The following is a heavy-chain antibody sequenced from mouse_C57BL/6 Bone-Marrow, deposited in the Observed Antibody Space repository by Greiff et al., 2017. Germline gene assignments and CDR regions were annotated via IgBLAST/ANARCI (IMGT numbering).Heavy chain of an antibody. Sequence: QVQLQQPGAELVKPGASVKLSCKASGYTFTSYWMQWVKQRPGQGLEWIGEIDPSDSYTNYNQKFKGKATLTVDTSSSTAYMQLSSLTSEDSAVYYCARGLLRPYFDYWGQGTPLTVSS. CDR1: GYTFTSYW. D-gene: IGHD1-1*01. CDR2: IDPSDSYT. CDR3: ARGLLRPYFDY. J-gene: IGHJ2*01. V-gene: IGHV1-50*01.